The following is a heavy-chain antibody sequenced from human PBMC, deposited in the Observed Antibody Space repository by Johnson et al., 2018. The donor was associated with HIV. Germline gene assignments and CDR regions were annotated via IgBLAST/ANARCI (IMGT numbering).Heavy chain of an antibody. CDR2: INWNGGST. D-gene: IGHD2-2*01. CDR3: TTVYCSSTSCYSYAFDI. V-gene: IGHV3-20*04. Sequence: VQLVESGGGVVRPGGSLRLSCAASGFTFSSYAMSWVRQAPGKGLEWVSGINWNGGSTGYADSVKGRFTISRDDSKNTLYLQMNSLKIEDTAVYYCTTVYCSSTSCYSYAFDIWGQGTMVTVSS. CDR1: GFTFSSYA. J-gene: IGHJ3*02.